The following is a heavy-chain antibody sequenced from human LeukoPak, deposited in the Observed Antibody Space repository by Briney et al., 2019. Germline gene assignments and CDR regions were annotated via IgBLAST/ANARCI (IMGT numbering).Heavy chain of an antibody. J-gene: IGHJ4*02. V-gene: IGHV4-59*01. D-gene: IGHD4-17*01. CDR2: IHDTGST. CDR1: GGSISYYY. CDR3: SGGPAVTTNDY. Sequence: SETLPLTCTVSGGSISYYYWTWIRQTPGKGLEWIGFIHDTGSTNYNPSLKSRVTISVDTSKSQFFLELTSVTAADTAVYYCSGGPAVTTNDYWGQGTLVTVFS.